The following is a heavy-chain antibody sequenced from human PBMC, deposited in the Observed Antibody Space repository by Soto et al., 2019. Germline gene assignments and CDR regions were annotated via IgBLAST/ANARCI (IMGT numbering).Heavy chain of an antibody. CDR1: GYTFTSYG. CDR3: ARVYRITMVRGELSEY. J-gene: IGHJ4*02. D-gene: IGHD3-10*01. CDR2: ISAYNGNT. Sequence: QVPLVQSGAEVKKPGASVKVSCKASGYTFTSYGISWVRQAPGQGLEWMGWISAYNGNTNYAQKLQGRVTMTTDTSTSTAYRGLRSLRSDDTAVYYCARVYRITMVRGELSEYWGQGTLVTVSS. V-gene: IGHV1-18*01.